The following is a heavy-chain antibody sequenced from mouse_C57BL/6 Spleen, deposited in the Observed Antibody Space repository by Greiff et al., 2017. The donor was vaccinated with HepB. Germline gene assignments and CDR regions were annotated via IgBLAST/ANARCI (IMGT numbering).Heavy chain of an antibody. J-gene: IGHJ2*01. CDR1: GYTFTSYW. CDR3: ARSGLLRYYYFDY. V-gene: IGHV1-52*01. CDR2: IDPSDSET. Sequence: QVQLQQPGAELVRPGSSVKLSCKASGYTFTSYWMHWVKQRPIQGLEWIGNIDPSDSETHYNQKFKDKATLTVDKSSSTAYMQLSSLTSEDSAVYYCARSGLLRYYYFDYWGQGTTLTVSS. D-gene: IGHD1-1*01.